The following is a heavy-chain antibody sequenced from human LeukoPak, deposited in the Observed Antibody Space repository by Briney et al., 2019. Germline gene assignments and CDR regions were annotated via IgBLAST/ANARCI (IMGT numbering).Heavy chain of an antibody. CDR2: INTYKGNT. CDR3: ARVAAEVVGVPGAIGFGWLRRDYYYMDV. CDR1: GYTFTNYP. Sequence: ASVKVSCKASGYTFTNYPMIWVRQAPGQGLEWVGWINTYKGNTNYAQKFQGRVTMTRDMSTSTVYMELSSLRSEDTAVYYCARVAAEVVGVPGAIGFGWLRRDYYYMDVWGKGTTVTVSS. V-gene: IGHV1-18*01. J-gene: IGHJ6*03. D-gene: IGHD2-2*02.